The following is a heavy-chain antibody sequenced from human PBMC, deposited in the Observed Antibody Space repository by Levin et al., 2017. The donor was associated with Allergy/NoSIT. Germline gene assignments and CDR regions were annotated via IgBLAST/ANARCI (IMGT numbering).Heavy chain of an antibody. D-gene: IGHD3-3*01. CDR2: ISGGGGTT. J-gene: IGHJ5*02. V-gene: IGHV3-23*01. Sequence: HPGESLKISCAASGFSFINYFMNWVRQAPGKGLEWVSTISGGGGTTYYADSVKGRFTISRDNSKNTLYLQMNDLRAEDTAIYHCTKDGNDFWSETDGRDAWGQGTLVTVSS. CDR3: TKDGNDFWSETDGRDA. CDR1: GFSFINYF.